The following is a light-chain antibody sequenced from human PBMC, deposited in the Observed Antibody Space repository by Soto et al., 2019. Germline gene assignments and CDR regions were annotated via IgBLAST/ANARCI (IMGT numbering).Light chain of an antibody. Sequence: DIQMTQSPSSLSASVGYRVTITCQASQSISSYLNWYQQKPGKAPKLLIYAASSLQSGVPSRFSGSGSGTDFTLTISSLQPEDFATYYCQQSYSTLTFGGGTKVDIK. V-gene: IGKV1-39*01. J-gene: IGKJ4*01. CDR3: QQSYSTLT. CDR2: AAS. CDR1: QSISSY.